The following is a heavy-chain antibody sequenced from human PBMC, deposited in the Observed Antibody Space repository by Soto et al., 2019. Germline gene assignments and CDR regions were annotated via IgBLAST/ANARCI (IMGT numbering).Heavy chain of an antibody. Sequence: GGSLRLSCAASGFTFSTYSMNWVRQAPGKGLGWVSYISSSSSTIYYADSVKGRFTISRDNAKNTLYLQMNSLRDEDTAVYYCARDNIGGNSDFDYWGQGTLVTVSS. J-gene: IGHJ4*02. CDR3: ARDNIGGNSDFDY. CDR2: ISSSSSTI. CDR1: GFTFSTYS. V-gene: IGHV3-48*02. D-gene: IGHD2-21*02.